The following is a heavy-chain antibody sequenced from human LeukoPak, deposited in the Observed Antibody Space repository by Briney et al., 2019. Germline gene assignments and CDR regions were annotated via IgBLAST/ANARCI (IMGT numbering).Heavy chain of an antibody. CDR3: ARLGGGYSYGFYYYYYMDV. D-gene: IGHD5-18*01. V-gene: IGHV4-59*08. CDR1: GGSISSYY. CDR2: IYYSGST. Sequence: SETLSLTCTVSGGSISSYYWSWIRQPPGKGLEWIGYIYYSGSTNYNPSLKSRVTISVDTSKNQFSLKLSSVTAADTAVYYCARLGGGYSYGFYYYYYMDVWGKGTTVTISS. J-gene: IGHJ6*03.